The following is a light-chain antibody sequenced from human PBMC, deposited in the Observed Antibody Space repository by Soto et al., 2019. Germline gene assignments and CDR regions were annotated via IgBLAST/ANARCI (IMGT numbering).Light chain of an antibody. J-gene: IGLJ2*01. Sequence: QSVLTQYPSASGSPGQSVTISCTGTSSDVGGYNYVSWYQQHPGKAPKLMIYEVSKRPSGVPDRFSGSKSGNTASLTVSGXXXEDEXDYYCSSYAXXXXXVVFGGGT. CDR1: SSDVGGYNY. V-gene: IGLV2-8*01. CDR3: SSYAXXXXXVV. CDR2: EVS.